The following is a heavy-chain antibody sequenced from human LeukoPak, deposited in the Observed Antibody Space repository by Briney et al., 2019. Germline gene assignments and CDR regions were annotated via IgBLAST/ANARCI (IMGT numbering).Heavy chain of an antibody. D-gene: IGHD3-10*01. Sequence: GGSLRLSCAASGFTFSSCWMHWVRQAPGKGLVWVSRINSDGSSTSYADSVKGRFTISRDNAKNTLYLQMNSLRAEDTAVYYCASSPLMVRGVVFDYWGQGTLVTVSS. J-gene: IGHJ4*02. V-gene: IGHV3-74*01. CDR2: INSDGSST. CDR3: ASSPLMVRGVVFDY. CDR1: GFTFSSCW.